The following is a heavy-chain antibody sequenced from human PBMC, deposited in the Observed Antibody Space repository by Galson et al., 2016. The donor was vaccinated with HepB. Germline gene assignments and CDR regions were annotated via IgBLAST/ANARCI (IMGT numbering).Heavy chain of an antibody. CDR3: AAHSGTNSWGRKALDC. CDR1: GNYFTTYG. J-gene: IGHJ4*02. CDR2: IGAYNGNT. V-gene: IGHV1-18*01. Sequence: SVKVSCKAYGNYFTTYGFTWVRQAPGRGLEWMGWIGAYNGNTRSAQKFQDRVTLTRNTFTTTVYLELRSLRLDDTAVYYCAAHSGTNSWGRKALDCWGQGTLIPVS. D-gene: IGHD1-26*01.